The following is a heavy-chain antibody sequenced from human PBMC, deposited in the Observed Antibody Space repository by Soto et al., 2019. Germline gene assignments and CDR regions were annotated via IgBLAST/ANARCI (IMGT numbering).Heavy chain of an antibody. CDR2: ISSSSSYI. V-gene: IGHV3-21*01. J-gene: IGHJ6*02. CDR3: AITRRDGYNNYYYYYGMDV. D-gene: IGHD5-12*01. CDR1: GFTLSSYN. Sequence: EVQLVESGGGLVKPGRSLRLSCAASGFTLSSYNMNWVRQAPGKGLEWVSSISSSSSYIYYADSVKGRFTISRDNAKNSLYLQMNSLRAEDTAVYYCAITRRDGYNNYYYYYGMDVWGQGTTVTVSS.